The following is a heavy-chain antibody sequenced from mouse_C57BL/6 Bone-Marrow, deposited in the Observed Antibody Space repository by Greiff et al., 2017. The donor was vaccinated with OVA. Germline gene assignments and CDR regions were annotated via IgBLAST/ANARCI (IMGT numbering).Heavy chain of an antibody. D-gene: IGHD4-1*01. CDR3: ARGRTGTVDY. Sequence: EVKLMESGGGLVKPGGSLKLSCAASGFTFSSYAMSWVRQTPEKRLEWVATISDGGSYTYYPDNVKGRFTISRDNAKNNLYLQMSHLKSEDTAMYYCARGRTGTVDYWGQGTTLTVSS. CDR1: GFTFSSYA. J-gene: IGHJ2*01. V-gene: IGHV5-4*03. CDR2: ISDGGSYT.